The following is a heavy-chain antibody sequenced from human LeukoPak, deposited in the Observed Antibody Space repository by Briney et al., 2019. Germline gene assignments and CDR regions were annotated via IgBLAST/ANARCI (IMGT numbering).Heavy chain of an antibody. CDR2: IFGDGPGL. D-gene: IGHD5/OR15-5a*01. J-gene: IGHJ4*02. Sequence: PGGSLRLSCEASGFSFSASSMNWVRQAPGKGLEWVSSIFGDGPGLYYADSVKGRFTISRDNGKNSVYLEMNRLRDDDTAVYYCTREGGSTDAGFWGQGTLVTVSS. V-gene: IGHV3-21*06. CDR1: GFSFSASS. CDR3: TREGGSTDAGF.